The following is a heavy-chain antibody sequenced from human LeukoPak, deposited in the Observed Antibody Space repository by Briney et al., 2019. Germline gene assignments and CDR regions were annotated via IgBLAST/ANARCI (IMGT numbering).Heavy chain of an antibody. D-gene: IGHD4-17*01. V-gene: IGHV3-30*02. CDR3: AKDGDYVVNYYYYMDV. J-gene: IGHJ6*03. CDR2: IPYDGSNR. CDR1: GFTFSTYG. Sequence: PGGSLRLSCAASGFTFSTYGMNWVRQAPGKGLEWVAFIPYDGSNRHYVDSVKGRFTISRDSSKNTLDLQMNSLRAEDTAVYYCAKDGDYVVNYYYYMDVWGKGTTVTVSS.